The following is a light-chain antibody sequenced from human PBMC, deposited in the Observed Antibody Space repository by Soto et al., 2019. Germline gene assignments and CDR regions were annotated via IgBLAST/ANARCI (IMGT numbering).Light chain of an antibody. V-gene: IGLV2-8*01. Sequence: QSVLTQPPSASGSPGQSVTISCTGTSSNVGGYNYVSWYQQHPGKAPKLMIYEVSKRPSGVADRFSGSKSGNTASLTVSGLQAEDEDDYYCSSDAGRNNLVFGGGTKLTVL. CDR1: SSNVGGYNY. CDR2: EVS. CDR3: SSDAGRNNLV. J-gene: IGLJ2*01.